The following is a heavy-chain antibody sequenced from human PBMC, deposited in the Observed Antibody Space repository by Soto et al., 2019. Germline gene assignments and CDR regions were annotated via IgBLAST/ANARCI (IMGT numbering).Heavy chain of an antibody. CDR3: ARDLQSYYYYGMDV. V-gene: IGHV3-48*02. D-gene: IGHD1-1*01. CDR2: VSSSSSTI. CDR1: GFTFSSYS. Sequence: GGSLRLSCAASGFTFSSYSMNWVRQAPGKGLEWVSYVSSSSSTIYYADSVKGRFTISRDNAKNSLYLQMNSLRDEDTAVYYCARDLQSYYYYGMDVWGQGTTVTVSS. J-gene: IGHJ6*02.